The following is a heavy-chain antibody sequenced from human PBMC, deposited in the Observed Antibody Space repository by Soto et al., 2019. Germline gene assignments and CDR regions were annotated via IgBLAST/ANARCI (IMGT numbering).Heavy chain of an antibody. CDR3: AKDTRPGIAVSDWFDP. D-gene: IGHD6-19*01. J-gene: IGHJ5*02. V-gene: IGHV3-23*01. CDR1: GFTFSSYA. Sequence: GGSLRLSCAASGFTFSSYAMSWVRQAPGKGLEWVSAISGSGGSTYYADSVKGRFTISRDNSKNTLYLQMNSLRAEDTAVYYCAKDTRPGIAVSDWFDPWGQGTLVTVSS. CDR2: ISGSGGST.